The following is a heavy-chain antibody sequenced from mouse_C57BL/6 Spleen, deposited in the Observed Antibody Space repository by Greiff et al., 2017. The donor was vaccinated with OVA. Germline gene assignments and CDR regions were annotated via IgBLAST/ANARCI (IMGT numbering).Heavy chain of an antibody. D-gene: IGHD4-1*01. V-gene: IGHV5-16*01. Sequence: EVKLVESEGGLVQPGRSMKLSCTASGFTFSDYYMAWVRQVPEKGLEWVANINYDGSSTYYLDSLKSRFIISRDNAKNILYLQMSSLKSEDTATYYCAREAGSGMDYWGQGTSVTVSS. CDR3: AREAGSGMDY. CDR2: INYDGSST. J-gene: IGHJ4*01. CDR1: GFTFSDYY.